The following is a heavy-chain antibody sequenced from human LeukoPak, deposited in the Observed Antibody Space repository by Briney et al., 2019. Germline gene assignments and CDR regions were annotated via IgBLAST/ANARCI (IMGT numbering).Heavy chain of an antibody. CDR3: ASARPYYDILTGYYN. J-gene: IGHJ4*02. CDR1: GGTLSSYA. Sequence: SVKVSCTASGGTLSSYATSWVRQAPGQGLEWMGGIIPIFGTANYAQKFQGRVTITADESTSTAYMELSSLRSEDTAVYYCASARPYYDILTGYYNWGQGTLVTVSS. V-gene: IGHV1-69*13. D-gene: IGHD3-9*01. CDR2: IIPIFGTA.